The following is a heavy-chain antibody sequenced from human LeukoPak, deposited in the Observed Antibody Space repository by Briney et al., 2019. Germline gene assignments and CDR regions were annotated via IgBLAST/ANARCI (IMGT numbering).Heavy chain of an antibody. D-gene: IGHD3-22*01. Sequence: PGGSLRLSCAASGFTFNSYAVHWVRQAPGKGLEWVAVISYDGSINFYSASAKGRFTISRDNSKNTLYLQMNSLRAEDTALYYCARTVGYYYSVFDIWGQGTMVTVSS. CDR2: ISYDGSIN. CDR1: GFTFNSYA. V-gene: IGHV3-30*04. J-gene: IGHJ3*02. CDR3: ARTVGYYYSVFDI.